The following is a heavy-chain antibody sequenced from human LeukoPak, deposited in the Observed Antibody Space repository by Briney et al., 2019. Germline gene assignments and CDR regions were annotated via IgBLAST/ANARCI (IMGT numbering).Heavy chain of an antibody. J-gene: IGHJ6*03. Sequence: SETLSLTCTVSGGSFSDYSWSWLGQPPGKGLEWIGEVSHGGTTNYNPSLESRVTISIDTSNSQFSLNLKSVTAADSGVYYCPRDRIAVYGVITDNYYSMSVWGKGTTVTVSS. D-gene: IGHD3-3*01. V-gene: IGHV4-34*01. CDR1: GGSFSDYS. CDR2: VSHGGTT. CDR3: PRDRIAVYGVITDNYYSMSV.